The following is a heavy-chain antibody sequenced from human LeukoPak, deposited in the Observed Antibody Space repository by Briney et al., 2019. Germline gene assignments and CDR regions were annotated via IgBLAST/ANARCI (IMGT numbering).Heavy chain of an antibody. CDR1: GGSISSSSYY. Sequence: SETLSLTCTVSGGSISSSSYYWGWIRQPPGKGLEWIGNIYYSGSTYYNPSLKSRATISLNTSKNQFSLELISVTAADTAVYYCASVRRGFGESSKYYAYYYMGVWGKGTTVTISS. V-gene: IGHV4-39*01. CDR2: IYYSGST. J-gene: IGHJ6*03. CDR3: ASVRRGFGESSKYYAYYYMGV. D-gene: IGHD3-10*01.